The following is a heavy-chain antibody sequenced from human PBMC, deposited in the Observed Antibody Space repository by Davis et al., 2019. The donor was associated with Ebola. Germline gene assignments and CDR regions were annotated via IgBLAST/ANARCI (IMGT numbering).Heavy chain of an antibody. V-gene: IGHV3-33*01. D-gene: IGHD6-13*01. J-gene: IGHJ4*02. Sequence: GESLKISCAASGFTFSSYGMHWVRQAPGKGLEWVAVIWYDGSNKYYADSVKGRFTISRDNSKNTLYLQMNSLRAEDTAVYYCARDFHWGSSWYEGYWGQGTLVTVSS. CDR2: IWYDGSNK. CDR3: ARDFHWGSSWYEGY. CDR1: GFTFSSYG.